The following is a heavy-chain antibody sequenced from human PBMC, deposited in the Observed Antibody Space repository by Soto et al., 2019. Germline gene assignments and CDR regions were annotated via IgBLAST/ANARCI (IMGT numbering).Heavy chain of an antibody. J-gene: IGHJ5*02. CDR3: ARVKSRPAGPFDP. CDR1: GYTFTGYY. CDR2: INPNSGGT. Sequence: ASVKVSCKASGYTFTGYYMHWVRQAPGQGLEWMGWINPNSGGTNYAQKFQGRVTMTRDTSISTAYMELSRLRSDDTAVYYCARVKSRPAGPFDPWGQGTQVIVSS. D-gene: IGHD1-1*01. V-gene: IGHV1-2*02.